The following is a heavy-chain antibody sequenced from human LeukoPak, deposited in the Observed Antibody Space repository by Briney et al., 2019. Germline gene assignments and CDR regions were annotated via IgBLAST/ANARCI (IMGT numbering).Heavy chain of an antibody. J-gene: IGHJ4*02. CDR2: ISSSSSAM. CDR3: AGYCSSVSCRNIDY. Sequence: GGSLRLSCAAFGFTFSSYSMNWVRRAPGKGLEWVSYISSSSSAMYYADSVKGRFTISRDNAKNSLYLQMNSLRDEDTAVYYCAGYCSSVSCRNIDYWGQGTLVTVSS. D-gene: IGHD2-2*01. CDR1: GFTFSSYS. V-gene: IGHV3-48*02.